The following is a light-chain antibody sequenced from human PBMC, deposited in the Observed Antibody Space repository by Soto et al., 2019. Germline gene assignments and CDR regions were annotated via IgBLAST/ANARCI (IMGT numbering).Light chain of an antibody. CDR1: QTISTW. Sequence: DIPMTQSPSTLSASVGDRVSITCRASQTISTWLAWYQQKPGKAPNLLIYDASSLRSGVPSRFSGSGSGTEFTLTISSLQPDDFATYYCQQYSGSSHTFGQGTRLEIK. CDR2: DAS. V-gene: IGKV1-5*01. CDR3: QQYSGSSHT. J-gene: IGKJ2*01.